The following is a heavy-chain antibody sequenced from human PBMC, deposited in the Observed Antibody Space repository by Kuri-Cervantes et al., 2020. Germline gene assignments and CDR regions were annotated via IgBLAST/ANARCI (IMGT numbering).Heavy chain of an antibody. D-gene: IGHD2-15*01. CDR1: GFTFDDYA. J-gene: IGHJ6*02. Sequence: GGSLRLSCAASGFTFDDYAMHWVRQAPGKGLGWVSGISWNSGSIGYADSVKGRFTISRDDAKNSLYLQMNSLRAEDTAVYYCARVGDDYYYGMDVWGQGTTVTVSS. CDR2: ISWNSGSI. CDR3: ARVGDDYYYGMDV. V-gene: IGHV3-9*01.